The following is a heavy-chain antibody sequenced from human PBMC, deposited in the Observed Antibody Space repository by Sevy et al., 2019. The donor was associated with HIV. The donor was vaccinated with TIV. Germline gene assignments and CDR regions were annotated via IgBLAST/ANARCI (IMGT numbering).Heavy chain of an antibody. CDR3: SLSPAIVATMEFDY. J-gene: IGHJ4*02. V-gene: IGHV3-30*04. D-gene: IGHD5-12*01. CDR2: ISYDGSNK. Sequence: GGSLRLSCAASGFTFSSYAMHWVRQAPGKGLEWVAVISYDGSNKYYADSVKGRFTISRDNSKNTLYLKMTSLSAEDTAVYSCSLSPAIVATMEFDYWGQGTLVTVSS. CDR1: GFTFSSYA.